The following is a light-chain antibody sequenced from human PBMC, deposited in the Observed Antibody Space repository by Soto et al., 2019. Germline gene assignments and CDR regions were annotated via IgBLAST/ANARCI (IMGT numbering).Light chain of an antibody. V-gene: IGLV6-57*04. CDR1: SGSIARNY. CDR3: QSYDSSNPVV. CDR2: EDN. Sequence: NFMLTQPHSVSESPGKTVTISCTRSSGSIARNYVQWYQQRPGSAPTTLIYEDNQRPSGVPDRFSGSIDSSSNSASLTISGLKTEDEADYYCQSYDSSNPVVFGGGTQLTV. J-gene: IGLJ2*01.